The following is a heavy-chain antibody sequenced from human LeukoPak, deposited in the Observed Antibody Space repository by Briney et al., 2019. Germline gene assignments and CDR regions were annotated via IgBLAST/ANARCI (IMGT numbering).Heavy chain of an antibody. D-gene: IGHD3-3*01. J-gene: IGHJ4*02. V-gene: IGHV3-43*02. CDR2: ISGDGGST. CDR1: GFTFDDYA. Sequence: GGSLRLSCAASGFTFDDYAMHWVRQAPGKGLERVSLISGDGGSTYYADSVKGRFTISRDNSKNSLYLQMNSLRTEDTALYYCAKVGNDFWSGYLDYWGQGTLVTVSS. CDR3: AKVGNDFWSGYLDY.